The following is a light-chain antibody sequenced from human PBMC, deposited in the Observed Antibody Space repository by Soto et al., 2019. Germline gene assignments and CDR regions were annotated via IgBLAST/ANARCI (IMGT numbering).Light chain of an antibody. Sequence: QLVLTQSSSASASLGSSVKLTCTLSSGHSSYIIAWHQQQPGKAPRYLMRLEGSGSYSKGSGVPDRFSGSSSGADRYLTISNLQFEDEADYYCETWDSNSHRGVFGGGTQLTVL. CDR3: ETWDSNSHRGV. CDR1: SGHSSYI. V-gene: IGLV4-60*02. J-gene: IGLJ3*02. CDR2: LEGSGSY.